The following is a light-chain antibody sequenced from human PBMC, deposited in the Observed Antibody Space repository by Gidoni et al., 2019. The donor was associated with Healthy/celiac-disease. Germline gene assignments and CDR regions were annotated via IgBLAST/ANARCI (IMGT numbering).Light chain of an antibody. CDR2: GAS. V-gene: IGKV3-15*01. CDR3: QQYNNWPIT. Sequence: EIVVTQSPAPLSVSPGSRATLSCRASQSVSSYLAWYQQKPGQAPRLLIYGASTRASGIPARFSGSGSGTEFTLTISSLQSEDFAVYYCQQYNNWPITFGQGTRLEIK. J-gene: IGKJ5*01. CDR1: QSVSSY.